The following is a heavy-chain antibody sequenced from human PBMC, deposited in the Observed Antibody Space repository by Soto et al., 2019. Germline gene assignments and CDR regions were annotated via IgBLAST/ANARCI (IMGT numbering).Heavy chain of an antibody. Sequence: QVQLQESGPGLLKPSETLSLTCTVSGGSIRSYCWTWIRQPPGEGLEWIGWIGNSGCTNYTPSLTIRFTISVDTQMNHFSRQLSSATVAYTAVYYCAGGGSIVVATPRLMDVWGQGTTVSGSS. V-gene: IGHV4-4*09. D-gene: IGHD3-22*01. CDR1: GGSIRSYC. CDR2: IGNSGCT. CDR3: AGGGSIVVATPRLMDV. J-gene: IGHJ6*02.